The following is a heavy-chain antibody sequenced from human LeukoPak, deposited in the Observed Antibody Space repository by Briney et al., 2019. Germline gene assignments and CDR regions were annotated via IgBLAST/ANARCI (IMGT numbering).Heavy chain of an antibody. CDR2: ISSSSSYI. CDR1: GFTFSSYS. Sequence: GGSLRLSCAASGFTFSSYSMNWVRQAPGKGLEWVSSISSSSSYIYYADSVKGRFTISRDNAKNSLYLQMNSLRAEDTAVYYCAREGSYYDSSGYYREFDYWGQGTLVTVSS. CDR3: AREGSYYDSSGYYREFDY. D-gene: IGHD3-22*01. V-gene: IGHV3-21*01. J-gene: IGHJ4*02.